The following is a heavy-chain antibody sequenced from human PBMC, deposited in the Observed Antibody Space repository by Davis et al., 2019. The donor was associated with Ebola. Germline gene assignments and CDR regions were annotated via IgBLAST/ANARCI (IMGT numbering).Heavy chain of an antibody. CDR2: IYYSGST. CDR1: GGSISSYY. CDR3: ARVYDYYGMDV. J-gene: IGHJ6*04. Sequence: MPGGSLRLSCTVSGGSISSYYWSWIRQPPGKGLEWIGYIYYSGSTNYNPSLMSRVTISVDTSKNQFSLKLSSVTAADTAVYYCARVYDYYGMDVWGKGTTVTVSS. V-gene: IGHV4-59*01. D-gene: IGHD3-16*01.